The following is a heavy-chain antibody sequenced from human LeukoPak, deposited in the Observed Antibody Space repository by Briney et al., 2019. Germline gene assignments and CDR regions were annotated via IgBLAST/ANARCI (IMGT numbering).Heavy chain of an antibody. D-gene: IGHD6-19*01. V-gene: IGHV4-59*05. CDR3: ARLAVAGTGY. CDR1: GGSISGWY. CDR2: FYYSGST. J-gene: IGHJ4*02. Sequence: PSETLSLTCTVSGGSISGWYWNWIRQPPGKGLEWIGSFYYSGSTYYNPSLKSRVTISVDTSKNQLSLRLSSVTAADTAVYYCARLAVAGTGYWGQGTLVTVSS.